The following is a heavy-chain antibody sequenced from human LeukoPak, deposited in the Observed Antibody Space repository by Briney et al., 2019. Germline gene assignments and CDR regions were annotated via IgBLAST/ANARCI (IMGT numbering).Heavy chain of an antibody. CDR3: AGHLGAWHYFDY. CDR1: GFTFSSYT. D-gene: IGHD3-3*01. Sequence: PGGSLRLSCTGSGFTFSSYTINWARQAPGKGLEWVSSISSSSTFIYYTDSVKGRFTISRDNAKNSLYLQMNSLRAEDTAVYYCAGHLGAWHYFDYWGQGTLVTVSS. J-gene: IGHJ4*02. CDR2: ISSSSTFI. V-gene: IGHV3-21*01.